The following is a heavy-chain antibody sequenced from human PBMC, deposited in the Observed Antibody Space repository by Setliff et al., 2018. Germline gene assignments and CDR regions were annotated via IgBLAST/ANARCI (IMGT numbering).Heavy chain of an antibody. CDR2: INQDGSEK. CDR1: GFTFSAYR. J-gene: IGHJ4*02. CDR3: ARWTARAVDY. Sequence: GGSLRLSCAASGFTFSAYRMHWVRQAPGKGLEWVANINQDGSEKYYVDSVKGRFTVSRDNAKNSLYLQMSSLRAEDTAVYYCARWTARAVDYWGQGTLVTAPQ. D-gene: IGHD6-6*01. V-gene: IGHV3-7*03.